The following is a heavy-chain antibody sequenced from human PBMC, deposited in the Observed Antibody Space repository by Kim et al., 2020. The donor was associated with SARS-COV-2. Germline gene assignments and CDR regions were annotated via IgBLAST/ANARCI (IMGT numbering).Heavy chain of an antibody. J-gene: IGHJ6*03. Sequence: GGSLRLSCAASGFTFGDYAMHWVRQAPGKGLEWVSGISWNSGSIGDADSVKGRFTISRDNAKNSLYLQMNSLRAEDTALYYCAARYDFWSGLMDVWGKGTTVTVSS. CDR2: ISWNSGSI. D-gene: IGHD3-3*01. CDR3: AARYDFWSGLMDV. CDR1: GFTFGDYA. V-gene: IGHV3-9*01.